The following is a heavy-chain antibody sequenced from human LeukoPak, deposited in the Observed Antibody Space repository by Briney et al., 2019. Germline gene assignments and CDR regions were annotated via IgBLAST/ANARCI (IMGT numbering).Heavy chain of an antibody. J-gene: IGHJ3*01. CDR1: GYSFTSYW. D-gene: IGHD1-26*01. Sequence: GASLQISCKVSGYSFTSYWIGWVRPLPGKGLEWMGIIYPGDSGPTYSPSFQGQVTISVDKSINTAYLQWSSPQASDTAMYYCGMSGDRVPLQDDVFDVWGQGTMVTVST. V-gene: IGHV5-51*01. CDR3: GMSGDRVPLQDDVFDV. CDR2: IYPGDSGP.